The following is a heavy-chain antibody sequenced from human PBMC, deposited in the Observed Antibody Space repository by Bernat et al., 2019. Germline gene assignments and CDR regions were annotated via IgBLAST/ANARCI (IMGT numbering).Heavy chain of an antibody. J-gene: IGHJ3*02. CDR1: GFTLSSYG. CDR2: IWYDGSNK. D-gene: IGHD6-13*01. CDR3: ARGRTAAGTRVVALDI. V-gene: IGHV3-33*01. Sequence: QVQLVESGVGVVQPGMSLRLSCAASGFTLSSYGMHWFRQAPGKRSEWVGVIWYDGSNKKYTDSVKGRLAISRDNSKNTLYRQMNSQRAEDTAVCYCARGRTAAGTRVVALDIWGQGTMVTVST.